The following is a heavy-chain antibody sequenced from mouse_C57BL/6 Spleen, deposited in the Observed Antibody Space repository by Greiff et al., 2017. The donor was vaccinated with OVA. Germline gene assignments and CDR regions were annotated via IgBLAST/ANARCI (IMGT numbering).Heavy chain of an antibody. CDR3: ARERGHGFDY. D-gene: IGHD3-3*01. CDR2: ISYDGSN. Sequence: DVKLQESGPGLVKPSQSLSLTCSVTGYSITSGYYWNWIRQFPGNKLEWMGYISYDGSNNYNQSLKNRISITRDTSKNQFFLKLNSVTTEDTATYYCARERGHGFDYWGQGTTLTVSS. J-gene: IGHJ2*01. V-gene: IGHV3-6*01. CDR1: GYSITSGYY.